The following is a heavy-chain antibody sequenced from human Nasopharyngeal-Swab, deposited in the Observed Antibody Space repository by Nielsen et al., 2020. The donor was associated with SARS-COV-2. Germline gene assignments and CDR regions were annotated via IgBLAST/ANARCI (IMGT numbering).Heavy chain of an antibody. CDR1: GFTFSSYS. CDR2: ISSSSSYI. CDR3: VKDSTWFDP. Sequence: GESLKISCAASGFTFSSYSMNWVRQAPGKGLEWVSSISSSSSYIYYADSVKGRFTISRDNAKNSLYLQMISLRAEDTAVYYCVKDSTWFDPWGQGTLVTVSS. J-gene: IGHJ5*02. V-gene: IGHV3-21*01.